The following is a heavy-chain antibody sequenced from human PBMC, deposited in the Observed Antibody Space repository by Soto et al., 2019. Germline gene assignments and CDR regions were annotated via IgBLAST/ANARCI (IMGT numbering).Heavy chain of an antibody. CDR1: GYTFTSYD. D-gene: IGHD6-6*01. V-gene: IGHV1-8*01. Sequence: ASVKVSCKASGYTFTSYDINWVRQATGQGLEWMGWMNPNSGNTGYAQKFQGRVTMTRNTSISTAYMELSSLRSEDTAVYYCARGPGSSSFYYYYMDVWGKGTTVTVSS. J-gene: IGHJ6*03. CDR3: ARGPGSSSFYYYYMDV. CDR2: MNPNSGNT.